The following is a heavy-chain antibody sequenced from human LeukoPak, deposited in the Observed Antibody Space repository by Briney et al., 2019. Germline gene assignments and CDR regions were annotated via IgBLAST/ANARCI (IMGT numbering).Heavy chain of an antibody. CDR3: ARSLPFTRLSSLYCHY. CDR2: ISGYNGNT. D-gene: IGHD3-16*02. J-gene: IGHJ4*02. V-gene: IGHV1-18*01. Sequence: GASVKVSCKASGYTFTNYGISWARHAPGQGLEWMGWISGYNGNTNYAQKFQGRVTMTTDPSTNTAYMDLRSLRSDDTAVYYCARSLPFTRLSSLYCHYWGQGTLVTVSS. CDR1: GYTFTNYG.